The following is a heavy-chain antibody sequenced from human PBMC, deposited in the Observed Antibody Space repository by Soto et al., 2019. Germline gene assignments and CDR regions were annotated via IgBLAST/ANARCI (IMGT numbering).Heavy chain of an antibody. D-gene: IGHD2-15*01. V-gene: IGHV4-34*01. Sequence: SETLSLTCAVYGGSFSGYYWSWIRQPPGKGLEWIGEINHSGSTNYNPSLKSRVTISVDTSKNQFSLKLSSVTAADTAVYYCASVVIAATYPSNYYYYMDVWGKGTTVTVSS. J-gene: IGHJ6*03. CDR2: INHSGST. CDR3: ASVVIAATYPSNYYYYMDV. CDR1: GGSFSGYY.